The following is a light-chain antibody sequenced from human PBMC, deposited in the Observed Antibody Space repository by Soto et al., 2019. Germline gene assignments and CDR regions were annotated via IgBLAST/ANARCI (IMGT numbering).Light chain of an antibody. J-gene: IGKJ1*01. CDR1: QSLGSY. Sequence: EIVLTHSPATLSSSPWERSTLSFRASQSLGSYLAWYQQKPGQAPRLLIYDASNRATGIPARFSGSGSGTDFTLTISSLEPEDFAVYYCQHRANLWTFGQGTKVGIK. CDR3: QHRANLWT. V-gene: IGKV3-11*01. CDR2: DAS.